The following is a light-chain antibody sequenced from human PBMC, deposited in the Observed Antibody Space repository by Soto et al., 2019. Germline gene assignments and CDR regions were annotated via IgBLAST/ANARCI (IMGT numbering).Light chain of an antibody. J-gene: IGKJ5*01. CDR3: QQRSNWPLIT. CDR1: QTVRNNY. Sequence: ECVLTQSPGTLSLSPGERATLSCRASQTVRNNYLAWYQQKPGQAPRLLIYDASSRATGIPDRFSGGGSGTDFTLTISSLEPEDFAVYYCQQRSNWPLITFGQGTLLEI. V-gene: IGKV3D-20*02. CDR2: DAS.